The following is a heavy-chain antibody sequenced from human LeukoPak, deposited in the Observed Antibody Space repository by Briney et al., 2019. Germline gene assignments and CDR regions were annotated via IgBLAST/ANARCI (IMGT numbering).Heavy chain of an antibody. V-gene: IGHV1-3*01. CDR3: ARRVSSGWCGFDY. CDR1: GYTFTSYA. CDR2: INAGNGNT. J-gene: IGHJ4*02. D-gene: IGHD6-19*01. Sequence: ASVKVSCKASGYTFTSYAMHWVRQAPGQRLEWMGWINAGNGNTKYSQKFQGRVTITRDTSASTAYMELSSLRSEDTAVYYCARRVSSGWCGFDYWGQGTLVTVSS.